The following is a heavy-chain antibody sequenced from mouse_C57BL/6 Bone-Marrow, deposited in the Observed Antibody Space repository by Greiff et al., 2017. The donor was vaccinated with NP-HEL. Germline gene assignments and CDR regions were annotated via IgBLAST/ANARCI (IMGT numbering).Heavy chain of an antibody. V-gene: IGHV7-3*01. CDR1: GFTFTDYY. CDR3: AREIYYDYDDDPFDARDY. Sequence: EVQLVESGGGLVQPGGSLSLSCAASGFTFTDYYMSWVRQPPGKALEWLGFIRNKANGYTPEYSASVKGRFTISRDTSQSILYLQMKAPRAEDMDTYYWAREIYYDYDDDPFDARDYWGQGNSVTVSA. D-gene: IGHD2-4*01. J-gene: IGHJ4*01. CDR2: IRNKANGYTP.